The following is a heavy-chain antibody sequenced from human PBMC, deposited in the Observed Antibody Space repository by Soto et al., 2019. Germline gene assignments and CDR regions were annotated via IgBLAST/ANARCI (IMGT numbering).Heavy chain of an antibody. CDR2: ISAYNGNT. V-gene: IGHV1-18*01. CDR1: GYTFTSYG. CDR3: AREDNQPWLYNWFDP. Sequence: ASVKVSCKASGYTFTSYGISWVRQAPGQGLEWMGWISAYNGNTNYAQKLQGRVTMTTDTFTSTAYMELRSLRSDDTAVYYCAREDNQPWLYNWFDPWGQGTLVTVSS. J-gene: IGHJ5*02. D-gene: IGHD6-19*01.